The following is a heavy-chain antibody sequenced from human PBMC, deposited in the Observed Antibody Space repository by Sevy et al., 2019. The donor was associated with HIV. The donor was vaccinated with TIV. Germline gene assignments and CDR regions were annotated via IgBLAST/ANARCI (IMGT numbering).Heavy chain of an antibody. V-gene: IGHV3-21*01. Sequence: GGYLRLSCAASGFTFSSYSMNWVRQAPGKGLEWVSSISSSSSYIYYADTVKGRFTISRDNAKNSLYLQMNSLRAEDTAVYYCASGSPLPYYYDSSGYNSDDAFDIWGQGTMVTVSS. J-gene: IGHJ3*02. CDR3: ASGSPLPYYYDSSGYNSDDAFDI. CDR2: ISSSSSYI. CDR1: GFTFSSYS. D-gene: IGHD3-22*01.